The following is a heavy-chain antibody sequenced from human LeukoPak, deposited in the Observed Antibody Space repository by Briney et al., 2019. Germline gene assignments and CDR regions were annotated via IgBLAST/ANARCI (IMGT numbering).Heavy chain of an antibody. V-gene: IGHV4-38-2*02. J-gene: IGHJ3*02. CDR3: ARVRAAADLDAFDI. CDR1: GYSISSGYY. CDR2: IYHSGST. Sequence: SETLSLTCTVSGYSISSGYYWGWIRQPPGKGLEWIGSIYHSGSTCYNPSLKSRVTISVDTSKNQFSLKLSSVTAADTAVYYCARVRAAADLDAFDIWGQGTMVTVSS. D-gene: IGHD6-13*01.